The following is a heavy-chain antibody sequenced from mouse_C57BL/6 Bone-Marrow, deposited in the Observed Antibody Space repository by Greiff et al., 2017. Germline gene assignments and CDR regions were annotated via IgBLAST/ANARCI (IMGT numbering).Heavy chain of an antibody. V-gene: IGHV1-81*01. D-gene: IGHD2-4*01. CDR3: ARDGYDYDVYAMDY. CDR2: IYPRSGNT. J-gene: IGHJ4*01. Sequence: VQLVESGAELARPGASVKLSCKASGYTFTSYGISWVKQRTGQGLEWIGEIYPRSGNTYYNEKFKGKATLTADKSSSTAYMELRSLTSEDSAVYFCARDGYDYDVYAMDYWGQGTSVTVSS. CDR1: GYTFTSYG.